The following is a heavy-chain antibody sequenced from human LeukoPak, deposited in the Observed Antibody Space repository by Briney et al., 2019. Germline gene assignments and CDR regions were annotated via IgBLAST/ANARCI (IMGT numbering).Heavy chain of an antibody. J-gene: IGHJ4*02. D-gene: IGHD1-26*01. CDR2: SYNGGST. CDR1: GGTITSSNYK. CDR3: ARPLHGDSLGPPVN. Sequence: PSETLSLTCTASGGTITSSNYKWGRIRQPPGKGLEWIGYSYNGGSTNYNPSLKSRVSISVDTSKNQFSLKVSSVTAADTALYFCARPLHGDSLGPPVNWGQGTLVTVSS. V-gene: IGHV4-61*05.